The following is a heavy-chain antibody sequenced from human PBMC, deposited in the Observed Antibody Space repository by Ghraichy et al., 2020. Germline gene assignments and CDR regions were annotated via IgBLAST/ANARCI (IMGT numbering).Heavy chain of an antibody. CDR2: ISSNGGST. Sequence: GGSLRLSCSASGFTFSSYAMHWVRQAPGKGLEYVSAISSNGGSTYYADSVKGRFTISRDNSKNTLYLQMSSLRAEDTAVYYCVKDVGDMVQGGTEFDYWGQGTLVTVSS. V-gene: IGHV3-64D*06. CDR1: GFTFSSYA. J-gene: IGHJ4*02. D-gene: IGHD3-10*01. CDR3: VKDVGDMVQGGTEFDY.